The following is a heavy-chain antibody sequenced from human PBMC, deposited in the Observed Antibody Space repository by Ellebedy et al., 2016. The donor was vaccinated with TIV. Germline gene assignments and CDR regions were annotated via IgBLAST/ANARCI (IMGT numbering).Heavy chain of an antibody. CDR1: GTTFRGYS. Sequence: GESLKISCTGSGTTFRGYSMHWVRQAPGKGLEYVSAIGDYGQSTYYADSVKGRFTISRDDSKNTLHLQMGSLGAEDTAVYFCARDRSYSYDYWGQGTLVTVSS. CDR2: IGDYGQST. V-gene: IGHV3-64D*06. D-gene: IGHD3-10*01. CDR3: ARDRSYSYDY. J-gene: IGHJ4*02.